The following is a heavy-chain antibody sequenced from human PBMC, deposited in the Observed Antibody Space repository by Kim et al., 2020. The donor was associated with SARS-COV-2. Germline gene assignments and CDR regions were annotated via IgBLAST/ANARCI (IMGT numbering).Heavy chain of an antibody. V-gene: IGHV3-7*01. CDR2: IKKDGNQK. CDR1: GFTFSSYW. CDR3: ARDGDLYSSGEDALYI. J-gene: IGHJ3*02. Sequence: GGSLRLSCAASGFTFSSYWMTWVRQAPGKGLEWVANIKKDGNQKYYVDYVKGRFTISRDNAKNSLYLQMNRMRVEETAGYYFARDGDLYSSGEDALYIWG. D-gene: IGHD6-19*01.